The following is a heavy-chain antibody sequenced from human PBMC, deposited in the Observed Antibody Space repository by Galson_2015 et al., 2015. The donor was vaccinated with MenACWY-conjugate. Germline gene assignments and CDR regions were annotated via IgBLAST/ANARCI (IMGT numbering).Heavy chain of an antibody. CDR1: GGTFSSYA. Sequence: SVKVSCKASGGTFSSYAISWVRQAPGQGLEWMGGIIPIFGTANYAQKFQGRVTITADESTSTAYMELSSLRSEDTAVYYCARADFFYEPRMAYYMDVWGKGTTVTVSS. V-gene: IGHV1-69*13. CDR3: ARADFFYEPRMAYYMDV. D-gene: IGHD3-3*01. CDR2: IIPIFGTA. J-gene: IGHJ6*03.